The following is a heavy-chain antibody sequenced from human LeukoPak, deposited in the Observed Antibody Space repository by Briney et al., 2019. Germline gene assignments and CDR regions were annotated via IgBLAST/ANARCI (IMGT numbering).Heavy chain of an antibody. V-gene: IGHV3-30-3*01. J-gene: IGHJ4*02. Sequence: GGSWRLSCAAPGFTFSSYAMPRVRQAPGKGLEWVAVISYDGSNKYCADSVKGRFTISRDHSKNTLYLQMSSLRAEDTAVYYCARARGSGYFFDYWGQGSLVTVSS. D-gene: IGHD3-22*01. CDR1: GFTFSSYA. CDR2: ISYDGSNK. CDR3: ARARGSGYFFDY.